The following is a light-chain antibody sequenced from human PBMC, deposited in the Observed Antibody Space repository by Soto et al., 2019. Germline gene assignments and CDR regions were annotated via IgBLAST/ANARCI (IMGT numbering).Light chain of an antibody. CDR1: QSVSSY. CDR3: QQRSNWPLVYT. CDR2: DAS. Sequence: EIVLTQSPATLSLSPGGRATLSCRASQSVSSYLAWYQQKPGQAPRLLIYDASNRASGIPARFIGSGSETDFSLTISSLESEDFAVFYCQQRSNWPLVYTFGQGTNPDIK. J-gene: IGKJ2*01. V-gene: IGKV3-11*01.